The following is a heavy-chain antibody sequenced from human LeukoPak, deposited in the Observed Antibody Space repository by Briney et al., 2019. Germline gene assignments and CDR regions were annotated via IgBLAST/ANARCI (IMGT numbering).Heavy chain of an antibody. D-gene: IGHD3-9*01. Sequence: PSGTLSLTCAVYGGSFSGYYWSWIRQPPGKGLEWIGEINHGGSTNYNPSLKSRITMSVDTSKNQFSLKLSSVTAADTAVYYCARDNDMGFEYWGQGTLVTVSS. CDR2: INHGGST. J-gene: IGHJ4*02. V-gene: IGHV4-34*01. CDR3: ARDNDMGFEY. CDR1: GGSFSGYY.